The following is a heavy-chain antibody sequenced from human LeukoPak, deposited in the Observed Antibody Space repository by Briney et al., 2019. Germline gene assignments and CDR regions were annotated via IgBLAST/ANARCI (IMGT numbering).Heavy chain of an antibody. Sequence: GASVKVSCKASGYTFTGYYMHWVRQAPGQGLEWMGWINPNSGGTNYAQEFQGRVTMTRDTSISTAYMELSRLRSDDTAVYYCARASDLYDYVWGSYRYYFDYWGQGTLVTVSS. CDR3: ARASDLYDYVWGSYRYYFDY. J-gene: IGHJ4*02. V-gene: IGHV1-2*02. CDR1: GYTFTGYY. D-gene: IGHD3-16*02. CDR2: INPNSGGT.